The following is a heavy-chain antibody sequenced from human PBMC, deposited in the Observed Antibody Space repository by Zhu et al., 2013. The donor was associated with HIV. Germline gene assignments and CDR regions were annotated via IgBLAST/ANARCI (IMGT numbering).Heavy chain of an antibody. CDR3: AAKGGGAPRAFDI. Sequence: LVQSGPEVKRPGSSVKVSCETSGVYFNSLPISWLRQAPGQGLEWIGWIVVGSGNTNYAQKFQERVTITRDMSTSTAYMELSSLRSEDTAVYYCAAKGGGAPRAFDIWGQGTMVTVSS. J-gene: IGHJ3*02. CDR1: GVYFNSLP. V-gene: IGHV1-58*02. D-gene: IGHD3-16*01. CDR2: IVVGSGNT.